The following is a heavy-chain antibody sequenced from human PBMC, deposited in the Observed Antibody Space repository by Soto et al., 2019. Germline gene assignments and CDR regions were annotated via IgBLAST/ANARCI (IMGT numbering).Heavy chain of an antibody. V-gene: IGHV4-34*01. D-gene: IGHD2-8*01. Sequence: SETLSLTCAVYGGSFSGYYWSWIRQPPGKGLEWIGEINHSGSTNYNPSLKSRVTISVDTSKNQFSLKLSSVTAADTAVYYCARVGRRWGVGWFDPWGQGTLVTVSS. CDR1: GGSFSGYY. CDR3: ARVGRRWGVGWFDP. CDR2: INHSGST. J-gene: IGHJ5*02.